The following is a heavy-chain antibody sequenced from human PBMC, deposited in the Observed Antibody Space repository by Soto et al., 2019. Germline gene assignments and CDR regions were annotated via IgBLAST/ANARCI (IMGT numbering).Heavy chain of an antibody. CDR2: INAGNGNT. CDR1: GYTFTGYA. D-gene: IGHD6-19*01. V-gene: IGHV1-3*01. CDR3: ARAVAVPADFDY. Sequence: ASLKVSCKASGYTFTGYAMHWVRQAPGQRLEWMGWINAGNGNTKYSQKFQGRVTITRDTSASTAYMDLSSLRTEGTAVYYCARAVAVPADFDYWGQGTLVTVSS. J-gene: IGHJ4*02.